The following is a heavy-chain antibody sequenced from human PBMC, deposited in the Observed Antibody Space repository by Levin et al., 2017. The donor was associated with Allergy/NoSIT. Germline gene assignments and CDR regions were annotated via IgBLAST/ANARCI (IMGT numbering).Heavy chain of an antibody. CDR1: GDSVSSNSAA. V-gene: IGHV6-1*01. CDR3: AKGGDGAGLYYYYGMDV. Sequence: MASETVSLTCAISGDSVSSNSAAWNWIRQSPSRGLEWLGRTYYRSKWYNDYAVSVKSRITINPDTSKNQFSLQLNSVTPEDTAVYYCAKGGDGAGLYYYYGMDVWGQGTTVTVSS. J-gene: IGHJ6*02. CDR2: TYYRSKWYN. D-gene: IGHD3-16*01.